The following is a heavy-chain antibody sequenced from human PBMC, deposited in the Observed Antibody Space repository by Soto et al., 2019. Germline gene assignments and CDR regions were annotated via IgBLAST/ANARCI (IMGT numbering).Heavy chain of an antibody. CDR2: INPMGGST. Sequence: QEQLVQSGAEVKEPGASVKVSCKASGYTFINYYIHWVRQAPGQGLEWMAIINPMGGSTNYAQECQGGVTMTSDTSACTVYMALSSLRFEDTALFYCARDLAAGDLWGQGTLVIVS. CDR1: GYTFINYY. D-gene: IGHD2-15*01. J-gene: IGHJ5*02. V-gene: IGHV1-46*01. CDR3: ARDLAAGDL.